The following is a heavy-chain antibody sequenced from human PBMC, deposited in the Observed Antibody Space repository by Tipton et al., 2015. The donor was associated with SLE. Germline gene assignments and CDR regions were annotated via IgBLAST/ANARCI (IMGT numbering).Heavy chain of an antibody. D-gene: IGHD3-3*01. V-gene: IGHV4-34*01. CDR1: GGSFSGYY. CDR3: ASSNFWSGYYFVA. J-gene: IGHJ5*02. Sequence: TLSLTCAVYGGSFSGYYWSWIRQPPGKGLEWIGEINHSGSTNYSPSLKSRVTISVDTSKNQFSLKLSSVTAADTAVYYCASSNFWSGYYFVAWGQGTLVTVSS. CDR2: INHSGST.